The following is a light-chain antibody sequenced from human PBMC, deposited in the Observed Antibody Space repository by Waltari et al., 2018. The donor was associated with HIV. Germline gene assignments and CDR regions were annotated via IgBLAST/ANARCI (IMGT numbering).Light chain of an antibody. CDR3: QQSYSSPRT. CDR1: QSFTTY. Sequence: DIQMTQSPSSLSASVGDRVTIPCRASQSFTTYLNWYQQKPGKAPKLLIYATSSLQSGVPSRFSGSGSGTDFTLTISNLQPEDFATYYCQQSYSSPRTFGQGTKVEI. J-gene: IGKJ1*01. V-gene: IGKV1-39*01. CDR2: ATS.